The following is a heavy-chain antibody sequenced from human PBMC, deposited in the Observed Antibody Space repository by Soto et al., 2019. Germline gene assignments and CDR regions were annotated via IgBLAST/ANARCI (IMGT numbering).Heavy chain of an antibody. CDR3: ARGLYYYYYYMDV. CDR1: GGSFSGYY. V-gene: IGHV4-34*01. CDR2: INHSGST. J-gene: IGHJ6*03. Sequence: SETLSLTCAVYGGSFSGYYWSWIRQPPGKGLEWIGEINHSGSTNYNPSLKSRVTISVDTSKNQFSLKLSSVTAADTAVYYCARGLYYYYYYMDVWGKGTTVTVSS.